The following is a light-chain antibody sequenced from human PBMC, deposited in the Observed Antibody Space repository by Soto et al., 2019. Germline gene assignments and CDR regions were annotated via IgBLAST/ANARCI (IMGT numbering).Light chain of an antibody. CDR3: AAWDDSPNGLYV. CDR1: SGSLS. CDR2: SNH. Sequence: QSVLTQPPSASGTPGQRVTISCSASSGSLSVDWYQHLPGTAPKLLIQSNHQRPSGVPDRFSGSKSGTSASLAISGLQSEDDADYYCAAWDDSPNGLYVFGTGTKVTVL. J-gene: IGLJ1*01. V-gene: IGLV1-44*01.